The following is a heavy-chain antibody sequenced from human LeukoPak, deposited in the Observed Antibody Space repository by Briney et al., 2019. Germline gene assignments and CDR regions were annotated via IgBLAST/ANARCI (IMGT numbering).Heavy chain of an antibody. Sequence: HPGGSLRLSCAASGFTFSSYEMNWVRQAPGKGLEWVSYISSSGSTIYYADSVKGRFTISRDNAKNSPYLQMNSLRAEDTAVYYCARETPPVGGSHDDYDYWGQGTLVTVSS. V-gene: IGHV3-48*03. D-gene: IGHD1-26*01. J-gene: IGHJ4*02. CDR2: ISSSGSTI. CDR1: GFTFSSYE. CDR3: ARETPPVGGSHDDYDY.